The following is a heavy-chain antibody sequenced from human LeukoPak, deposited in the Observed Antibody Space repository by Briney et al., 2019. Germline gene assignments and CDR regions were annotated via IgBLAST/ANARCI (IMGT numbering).Heavy chain of an antibody. Sequence: GGSLRLSCAASGFTFSSYGMHWVRQAPGKGLEWVAFIRYDESNKYYAESVKGRFTISRDNAKNSLFLQMNSLRAEDTAVYYCAELGITMIGGVGSKGTTVTISS. D-gene: IGHD3-10*02. CDR1: GFTFSSYG. CDR2: IRYDESNK. V-gene: IGHV3-30*02. J-gene: IGHJ6*04. CDR3: AELGITMIGGV.